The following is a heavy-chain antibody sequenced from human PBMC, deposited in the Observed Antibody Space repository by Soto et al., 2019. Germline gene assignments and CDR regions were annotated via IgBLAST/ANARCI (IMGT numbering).Heavy chain of an antibody. CDR2: ISYDGRNK. Sequence: QVRLVESGGGVVQPGRSLRLSCAVFGFTFSSYGMYWVRQAPGKGLEWVAVISYDGRNKYYADSAKGRFTISRDNSKNTLYLQMNSLRAEDTAVYYCAKGDSSGSNWFDPWGQGTLSPSPQ. CDR1: GFTFSSYG. V-gene: IGHV3-30*18. CDR3: AKGDSSGSNWFDP. J-gene: IGHJ5*02. D-gene: IGHD3-22*01.